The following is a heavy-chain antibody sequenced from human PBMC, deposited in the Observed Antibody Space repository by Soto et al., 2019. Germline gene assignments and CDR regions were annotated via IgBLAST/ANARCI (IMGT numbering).Heavy chain of an antibody. Sequence: ASVKVSCKSSGYTFSSYYIHWVRHAPGQGLERMGIINPTGDSTTYAQKFRGRVTMNRDTSTSTVYIDMSRLISEDTAVYFCVRSFDDSNGFTRYQFEYWGQGTRVTVSS. D-gene: IGHD3-22*01. CDR2: INPTGDST. V-gene: IGHV1-46*01. J-gene: IGHJ4*02. CDR1: GYTFSSYY. CDR3: VRSFDDSNGFTRYQFEY.